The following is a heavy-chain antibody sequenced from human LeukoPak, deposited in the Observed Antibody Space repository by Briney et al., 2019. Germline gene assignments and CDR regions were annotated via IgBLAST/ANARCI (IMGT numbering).Heavy chain of an antibody. V-gene: IGHV1-46*01. D-gene: IGHD2-15*01. CDR2: INPSGGST. Sequence: GASVKVSCKASGYTFTSYYMHWVRQAPGQGLEWMGIINPSGGSTSYAQKFQGRVTMTRDTSTSTVYMELSSLRSEDTAVYYCARDPARVVVAAYDAFDIWGQGTMVTVSS. J-gene: IGHJ3*02. CDR1: GYTFTSYY. CDR3: ARDPARVVVAAYDAFDI.